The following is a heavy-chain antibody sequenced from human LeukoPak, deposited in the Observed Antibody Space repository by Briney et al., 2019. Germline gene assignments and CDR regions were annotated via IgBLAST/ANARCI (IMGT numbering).Heavy chain of an antibody. Sequence: GRSLRLSCAASGFTFHDYAMHWVRQAPGKGLEWVSGISWNSGSIGYADSVKGRFTISRDNAKNSLYLQMNSLRAEDTALYYCAKSGRGDYGGYLDYWGQGTLVTVSS. CDR3: AKSGRGDYGGYLDY. D-gene: IGHD4-23*01. CDR1: GFTFHDYA. V-gene: IGHV3-9*01. CDR2: ISWNSGSI. J-gene: IGHJ4*02.